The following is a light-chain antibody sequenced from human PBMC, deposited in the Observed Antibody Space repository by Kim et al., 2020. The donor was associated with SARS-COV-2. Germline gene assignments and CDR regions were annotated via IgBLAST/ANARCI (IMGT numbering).Light chain of an antibody. V-gene: IGLV3-21*04. J-gene: IGLJ2*01. CDR3: QVWDSSSDHVV. CDR1: NIGSKS. Sequence: APGKTARITCGGNNIGSKSVHWYQQKPGLAPVLVIYYDSDRPSGIPERFSGSNSGNTATLTISRVEVGDEADYYCQVWDSSSDHVVFGGGTQLTVL. CDR2: YDS.